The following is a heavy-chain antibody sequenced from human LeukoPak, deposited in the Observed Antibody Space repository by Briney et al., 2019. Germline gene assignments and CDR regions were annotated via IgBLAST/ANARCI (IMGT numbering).Heavy chain of an antibody. D-gene: IGHD2-15*01. V-gene: IGHV3-23*01. CDR1: GFTFSSYA. CDR3: ARYLYCSGGSCYPGRLDY. Sequence: PGGTLRLSCAASGFTFSSYAMSWVRQAPGKGLEWVSAISGSGGSTYYADSVKGRFTISRDNSKNSLYLQMNSLRAEDTAIYYCARYLYCSGGSCYPGRLDYWGQGTLVTVSS. CDR2: ISGSGGST. J-gene: IGHJ4*02.